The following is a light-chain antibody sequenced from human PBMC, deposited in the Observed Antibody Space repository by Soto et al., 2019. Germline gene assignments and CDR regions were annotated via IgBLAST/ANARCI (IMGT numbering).Light chain of an antibody. CDR3: QQYNSYSPT. Sequence: DIQMTQSPSALSASIGDRVTITCRASQSISVWLAWYQQKAVKAPNLLIYKASRLESGVPSRFSGSGSETEFTLTISGLQPGDSATYYCQQYNSYSPTFGQGTKVDNK. V-gene: IGKV1-5*03. CDR2: KAS. CDR1: QSISVW. J-gene: IGKJ1*01.